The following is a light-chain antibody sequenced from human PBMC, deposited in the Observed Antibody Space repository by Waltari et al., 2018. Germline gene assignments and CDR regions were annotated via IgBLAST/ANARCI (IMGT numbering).Light chain of an antibody. V-gene: IGLV1-44*01. J-gene: IGLJ1*01. CDR2: SNN. CDR1: TSNVGRHT. CDR3: SAWDDSLNAYV. Sequence: QSVLTQPPSASGPPGQRVTIPCSGSTSNVGRHTVHWYHHLPGTAPKLLIYSNNQRPSGVPDRFSGSKSGTSASLAISGLQSEDEAEYYCSAWDDSLNAYVFGSGTKVTVL.